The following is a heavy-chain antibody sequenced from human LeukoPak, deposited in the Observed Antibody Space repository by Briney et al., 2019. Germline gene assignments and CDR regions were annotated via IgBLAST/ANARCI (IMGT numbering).Heavy chain of an antibody. CDR3: ARGGTGATRDDTFDI. Sequence: PGGSLRLSCAASAFTFSSYSMNWVRQAPAKGLEWVSSISSSSSVIFYADSVKGRFTISRDNAKNSLYLQMNSLRAEDTAVYYCARGGTGATRDDTFDIWGQGAMVTVSS. V-gene: IGHV3-21*01. CDR1: AFTFSSYS. CDR2: ISSSSSVI. D-gene: IGHD1-7*01. J-gene: IGHJ3*02.